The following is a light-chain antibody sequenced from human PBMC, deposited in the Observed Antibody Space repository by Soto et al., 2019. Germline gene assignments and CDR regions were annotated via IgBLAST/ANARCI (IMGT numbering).Light chain of an antibody. Sequence: QSVLTQPHSVSGAPGQSVTISCTGSSSNIGAGYDVHWYQQLPGTAPKLLIDGNSNRPSGVPDRFSGSKSGTSASLAITGLQAEDEADYYCQSYDSSLSGYYVFGTGTKLTVL. CDR3: QSYDSSLSGYYV. CDR2: GNS. CDR1: SSNIGAGYD. V-gene: IGLV1-40*01. J-gene: IGLJ1*01.